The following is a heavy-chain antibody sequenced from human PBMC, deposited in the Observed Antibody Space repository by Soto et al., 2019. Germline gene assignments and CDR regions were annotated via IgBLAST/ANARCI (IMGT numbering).Heavy chain of an antibody. Sequence: GGSLRLSCAASGFTFSSYAMHWVRQAPGKGLEWVTVISYDGSNKYYADSVKGRFTFSRDNSKNTLYLQMNSLRAEDTAVYYCARDSPPAVVDYGGQGTLLPVSS. CDR3: ARDSPPAVVDY. V-gene: IGHV3-30-3*01. J-gene: IGHJ4*02. CDR2: ISYDGSNK. CDR1: GFTFSSYA.